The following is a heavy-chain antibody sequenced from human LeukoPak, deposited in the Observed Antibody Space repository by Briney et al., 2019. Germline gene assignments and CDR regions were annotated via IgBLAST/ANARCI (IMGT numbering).Heavy chain of an antibody. Sequence: GGSLRLSCAASGFTFSSYGMHWVRQAPGKGLEWVAVISYDGSNKYYADSVKGRFTISRDNSKNTLYLQMNSLRAEDTAVYYCAKDHCSSTSCYFDYWGQGTLATVSS. CDR1: GFTFSSYG. V-gene: IGHV3-30*18. CDR2: ISYDGSNK. CDR3: AKDHCSSTSCYFDY. J-gene: IGHJ4*02. D-gene: IGHD2-2*01.